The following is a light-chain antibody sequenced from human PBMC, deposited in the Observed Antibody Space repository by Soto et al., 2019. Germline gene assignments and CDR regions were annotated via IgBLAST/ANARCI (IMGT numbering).Light chain of an antibody. CDR2: EVS. Sequence: QSALTQPASVSGSPGQSITISCTGTSSDVGAYNYVSWYQQHPGKAPKLMIFEVSDRPSGVSNRFSGSKSGKTASLTISGLQAEDEADYYCSSYTSSNTLVFGGGTQLTVL. V-gene: IGLV2-14*01. J-gene: IGLJ7*01. CDR1: SSDVGAYNY. CDR3: SSYTSSNTLV.